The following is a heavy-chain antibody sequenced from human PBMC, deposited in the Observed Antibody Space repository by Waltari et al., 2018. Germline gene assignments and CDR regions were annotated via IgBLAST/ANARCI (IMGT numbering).Heavy chain of an antibody. Sequence: EVHLVEAGGTIVQPGGSLRLTCAAPGFPFSDSWIHWVRQVPGEGLVWVSRINGDGSSIRYSDSVKGRFTISRDNTRNTLYLQMNRLRVEDTAVYYCARKGGRGYTYGPFYYDSWGQGTQVTVSS. CDR3: ARKGGRGYTYGPFYYDS. D-gene: IGHD5-18*01. J-gene: IGHJ4*02. V-gene: IGHV3-74*01. CDR1: GFPFSDSW. CDR2: INGDGSSI.